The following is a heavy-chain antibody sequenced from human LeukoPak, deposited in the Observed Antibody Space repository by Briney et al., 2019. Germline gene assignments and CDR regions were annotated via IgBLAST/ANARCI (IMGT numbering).Heavy chain of an antibody. Sequence: GGSLRPSCAASGFTFSSYWMSWVRQAPGKGLEWVANIRQDGSEKYYVDSVKGRFTISRDNAKKSMYLQMNSLRAEDTAVYYCAIRGAYRGIDYWGQGTLVSVSS. CDR2: IRQDGSEK. CDR1: GFTFSSYW. V-gene: IGHV3-7*01. J-gene: IGHJ4*02. CDR3: AIRGAYRGIDY. D-gene: IGHD3-16*01.